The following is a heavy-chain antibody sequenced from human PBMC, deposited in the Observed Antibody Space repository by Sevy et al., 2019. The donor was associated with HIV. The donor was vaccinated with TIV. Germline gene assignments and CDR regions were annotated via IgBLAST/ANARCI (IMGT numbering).Heavy chain of an antibody. CDR3: ARVEFRIAARPGMGAFDI. D-gene: IGHD6-6*01. Sequence: ASVKVSCKASGYTFTGYYMHWVRQAPGQGLEWMGRINPNSGGTNYAQKFQGRVTMTRDTSISTAYMELSRLRSDDTAVYYCARVEFRIAARPGMGAFDIWGQGTMVTISS. V-gene: IGHV1-2*06. CDR1: GYTFTGYY. J-gene: IGHJ3*02. CDR2: INPNSGGT.